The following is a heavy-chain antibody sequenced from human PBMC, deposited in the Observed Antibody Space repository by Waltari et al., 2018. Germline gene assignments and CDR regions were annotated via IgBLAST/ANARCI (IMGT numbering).Heavy chain of an antibody. CDR2: IKQDGSEK. CDR3: ARDYYYYIDV. CDR1: GFTLSNYW. Sequence: EMQLVESGGGLVQPGGSLRLSCAVSGFTLSNYWMTWGRQAPGEGVEWVANIKQDGSEKAYVDSVKGRFTISRDNAKNSVYLQMNSVRAEDTALYYCARDYYYYIDVWGKGTTVTVSS. V-gene: IGHV3-7*01. J-gene: IGHJ6*03.